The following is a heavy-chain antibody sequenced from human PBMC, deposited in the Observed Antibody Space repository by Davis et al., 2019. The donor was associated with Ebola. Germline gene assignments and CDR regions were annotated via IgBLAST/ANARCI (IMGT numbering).Heavy chain of an antibody. Sequence: GESLKISCAASGFTVSSNYMSWVRQAPGKGLEWVSSISSSSSYIYYADSVKGRFTISRDNAKNSLYLQMNSLRAEDTAVYYCARGLDFWSGYYGCYFDYWGQGTLVTVSS. CDR3: ARGLDFWSGYYGCYFDY. CDR1: GFTVSSNY. V-gene: IGHV3-21*01. J-gene: IGHJ4*02. D-gene: IGHD3-3*01. CDR2: ISSSSSYI.